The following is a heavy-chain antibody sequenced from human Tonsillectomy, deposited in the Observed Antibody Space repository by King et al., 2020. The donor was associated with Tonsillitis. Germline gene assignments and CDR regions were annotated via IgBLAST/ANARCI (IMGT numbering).Heavy chain of an antibody. Sequence: VQLVESGGGLVQPGGSLRLSCAASGFTFSSYWMSWVRQAPGKGLEWVANIKQDESDKYYVDSVKGRFTISRDNAKNSLYLKMNILRAEETAVYYCARDGYYYDSSGYDYYFDSWGQGTLVTVSS. CDR2: IKQDESDK. D-gene: IGHD3-22*01. CDR3: ARDGYYYDSSGYDYYFDS. V-gene: IGHV3-7*01. J-gene: IGHJ4*02. CDR1: GFTFSSYW.